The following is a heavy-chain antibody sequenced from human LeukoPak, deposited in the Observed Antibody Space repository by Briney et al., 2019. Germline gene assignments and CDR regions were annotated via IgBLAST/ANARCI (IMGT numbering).Heavy chain of an antibody. J-gene: IGHJ5*02. D-gene: IGHD6-19*01. Sequence: PSETLSLTCTVSGDSIRTSTYYWGWIRQPPGKGLEWIGSIYLGGYIYYSPSLKSRVTISADTSRNQFSLKVTSVTAADTAVYYCATDISSGWLISVVTWGQGTLVTVSS. CDR2: IYLGGYI. CDR1: GDSIRTSTYY. V-gene: IGHV4-39*07. CDR3: ATDISSGWLISVVT.